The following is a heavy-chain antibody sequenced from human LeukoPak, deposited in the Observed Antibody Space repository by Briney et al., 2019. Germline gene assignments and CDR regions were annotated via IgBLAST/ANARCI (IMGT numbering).Heavy chain of an antibody. D-gene: IGHD5-12*01. J-gene: IGHJ5*02. Sequence: SGTLSLTCTVSGGSVSSGSYYWSWIRQPPGKGLEWIGYIYYSGSINYNPSLKSRVTISVDTSKNQFSLKLSSVTAADTAVYYCAGSWVDKLWFDPWGQGTLVTVSS. CDR2: IYYSGSI. CDR3: AGSWVDKLWFDP. CDR1: GGSVSSGSYY. V-gene: IGHV4-61*01.